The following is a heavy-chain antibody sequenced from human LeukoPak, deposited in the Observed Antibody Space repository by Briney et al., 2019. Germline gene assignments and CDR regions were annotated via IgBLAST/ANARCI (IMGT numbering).Heavy chain of an antibody. CDR1: GYTFTGYY. Sequence: ASVKVSCKASGYTFTGYYMHWVRQAPGQGLEWMGRINPNRGGTNYAQKFQGRVTMTRDTSISTAYMELSRLRSDDTAVYYCARAGGGVTFYYYYYMDVWGKGTTVTVSS. J-gene: IGHJ6*03. V-gene: IGHV1-2*06. CDR2: INPNRGGT. CDR3: ARAGGGVTFYYYYYMDV. D-gene: IGHD1-26*01.